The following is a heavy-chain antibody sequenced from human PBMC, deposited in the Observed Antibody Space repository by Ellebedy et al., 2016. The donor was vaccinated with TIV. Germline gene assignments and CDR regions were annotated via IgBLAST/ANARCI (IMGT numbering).Heavy chain of an antibody. CDR1: GFTFSSYA. Sequence: GGSLRLXCAASGFTFSSYAMHWVRQAPGKGLEWVAVISYDGSNKYYADSVKGRFTISRDNSKNTLYLQMNSLRAEDTAVYYCASAPEGFSTGYFDLWGRGTLVTVSS. CDR2: ISYDGSNK. J-gene: IGHJ2*01. V-gene: IGHV3-30-3*01. CDR3: ASAPEGFSTGYFDL. D-gene: IGHD1-14*01.